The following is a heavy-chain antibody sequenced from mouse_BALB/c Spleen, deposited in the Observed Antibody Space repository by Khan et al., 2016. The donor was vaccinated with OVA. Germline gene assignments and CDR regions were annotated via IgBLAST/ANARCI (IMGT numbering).Heavy chain of an antibody. D-gene: IGHD2-12*01. V-gene: IGHV1-69*02. J-gene: IGHJ2*01. CDR3: ASSSYYNYFDY. CDR1: GYTFTSYW. Sequence: QVQLQQSGAELVKPGASVKLSCKASGYTFTSYWMHWVKQRPGQGLEWIGEIDPSDSYTNYNQKFKGKATLTVDKSSSTAYMQLSSLTSEDSAVYYCASSSYYNYFDYWGQGTTLTVSS. CDR2: IDPSDSYT.